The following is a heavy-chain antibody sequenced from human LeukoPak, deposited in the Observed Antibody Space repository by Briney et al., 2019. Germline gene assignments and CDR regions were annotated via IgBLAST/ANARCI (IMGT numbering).Heavy chain of an antibody. Sequence: GGSLRLSCAASGFTFSSYAMSWVRQAPGKGLEWVSAISGSGGSTYYADSVKGRFTISRDNSKNTLYLQMNSLRAEDTAIYYCACSRLPHSAFDIWGQGTMVTVSS. D-gene: IGHD4-11*01. CDR3: ACSRLPHSAFDI. CDR1: GFTFSSYA. J-gene: IGHJ3*02. CDR2: ISGSGGST. V-gene: IGHV3-23*01.